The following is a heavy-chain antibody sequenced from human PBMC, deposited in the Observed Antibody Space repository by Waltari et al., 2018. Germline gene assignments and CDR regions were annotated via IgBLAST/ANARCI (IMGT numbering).Heavy chain of an antibody. J-gene: IGHJ2*01. Sequence: QVQLQESGPGLVKPSETLSLTCTVSGGSISSYYWSWIRQPPGKGLEWIGYIYYSGSTNYNPSPKSRVTISVDTSKNQFSLKLSSVTAADTAVYYCARKEKKDEKLYWYFDLWGRGTLVTVSS. CDR2: IYYSGST. V-gene: IGHV4-59*01. CDR3: ARKEKKDEKLYWYFDL. CDR1: GGSISSYY.